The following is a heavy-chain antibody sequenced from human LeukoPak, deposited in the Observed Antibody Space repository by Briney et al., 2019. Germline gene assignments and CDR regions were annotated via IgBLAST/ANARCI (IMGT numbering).Heavy chain of an antibody. CDR2: IYYSGST. J-gene: IGHJ4*02. D-gene: IGHD3-16*02. V-gene: IGHV4-39*01. CDR1: GGSISSSSYY. Sequence: SETLSLTCTVSGGSISSSSYYWGWIRQPPGKGLEWIGSIYYSGSTYYNPSLKSRVTISVDTSKNQFSLKLSSVTAADTAVYYCARGYYDYVWGSYRYRYYFDYWGQGTLVTVSS. CDR3: ARGYYDYVWGSYRYRYYFDY.